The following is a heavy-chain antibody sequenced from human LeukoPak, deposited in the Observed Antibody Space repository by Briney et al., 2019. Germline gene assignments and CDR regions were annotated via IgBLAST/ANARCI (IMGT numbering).Heavy chain of an antibody. CDR3: ASYVLRFLEWLLYFDY. V-gene: IGHV4-39*01. CDR1: GGSISSSSYY. J-gene: IGHJ4*02. CDR2: IYYSGST. Sequence: SETLSLTRTVSGGSISSSSYYWGWIRQPPGKGLEWIGSIYYSGSTYYNPSLKSRVTISVDTSKNQFSLKLSSVTAADTAVYYCASYVLRFLEWLLYFDYWGQGTLVTVSS. D-gene: IGHD3-3*01.